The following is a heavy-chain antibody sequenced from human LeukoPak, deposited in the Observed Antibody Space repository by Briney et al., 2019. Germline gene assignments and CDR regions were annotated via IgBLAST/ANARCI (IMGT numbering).Heavy chain of an antibody. CDR3: ARDGYTDAFDI. Sequence: GASVKVSCKASGYTFTSYYMHWVRQAPGQGLEWMGIINPSGGSTSYAQKSQGRVTMTRDTSTSTVYMELSSLRSEDTAVYYCARDGYTDAFDIWGQGTMVTVSS. CDR2: INPSGGST. D-gene: IGHD6-13*01. V-gene: IGHV1-46*01. CDR1: GYTFTSYY. J-gene: IGHJ3*02.